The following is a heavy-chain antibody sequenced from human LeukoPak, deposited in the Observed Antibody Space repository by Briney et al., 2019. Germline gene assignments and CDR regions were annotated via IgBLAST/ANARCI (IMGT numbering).Heavy chain of an antibody. CDR2: VCGGGNT. J-gene: IGHJ4*02. D-gene: IGHD6-19*01. V-gene: IGHV3-53*01. CDR3: ASWPGGWYGEDS. Sequence: GGSLRLSCAASGFTVSSSYMSWVRQAPGKGLEWVSVVCGGGNTYYADSVKGRFTISRDTFKNTVNLEMNSLRAEDTAVYYCASWPGGWYGEDSWGQGTLVTVSS. CDR1: GFTVSSSY.